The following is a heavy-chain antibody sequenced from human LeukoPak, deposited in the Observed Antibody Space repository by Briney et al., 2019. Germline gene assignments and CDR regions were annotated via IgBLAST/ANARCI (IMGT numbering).Heavy chain of an antibody. D-gene: IGHD3-10*01. Sequence: ASVKVSCKASGYTFTGYYMHWVRQAPGQGLEWMGWTNPNSGGTNYAQKFQGRVTMTRDTSISTAYMELSRLRSGDTAVYYCARDPPYYYGSGSYYGAYYYYMDVWGKGTTVTVSS. CDR2: TNPNSGGT. J-gene: IGHJ6*03. CDR3: ARDPPYYYGSGSYYGAYYYYMDV. CDR1: GYTFTGYY. V-gene: IGHV1-2*02.